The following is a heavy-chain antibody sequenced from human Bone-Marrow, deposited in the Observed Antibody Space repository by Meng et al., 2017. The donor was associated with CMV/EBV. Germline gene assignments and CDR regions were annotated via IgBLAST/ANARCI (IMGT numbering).Heavy chain of an antibody. D-gene: IGHD3-3*01. CDR2: IRYDGSNK. CDR1: GFTISSYW. CDR3: AKGAGTRYDFWSGYYTGIESYYYYGMDV. Sequence: GGSLRLSCAASGFTISSYWMSWVCQAPGKGLVWVAFIRYDGSNKYYADSVKRRFTISRDNSKNTLYLQMNSLRAADTAVYYFAKGAGTRYDFWSGYYTGIESYYYYGMDVWGQGTTVTVSS. V-gene: IGHV3-30*02. J-gene: IGHJ6*02.